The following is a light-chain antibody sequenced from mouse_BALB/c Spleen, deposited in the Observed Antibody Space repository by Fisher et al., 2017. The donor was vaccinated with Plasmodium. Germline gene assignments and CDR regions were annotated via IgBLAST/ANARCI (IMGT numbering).Light chain of an antibody. CDR3: SHSTHLPLT. J-gene: IGKJ5*01. CDR2: KVS. Sequence: DIVLTQSTLSLPVSLGDQASISCRSSQSLVYSNGNTYLHWYLQKPGQSPKLLISKVSNRFSGVPDRFSGSGAVADFTLKISRVEAEDLGVYFCSHSTHLPLTFGAWTKLEL. CDR1: QSLVYSNGNTY. V-gene: IGKV1-110*01.